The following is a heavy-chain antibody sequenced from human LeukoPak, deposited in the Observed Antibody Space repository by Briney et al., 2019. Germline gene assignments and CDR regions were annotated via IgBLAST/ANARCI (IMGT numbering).Heavy chain of an antibody. V-gene: IGHV4-59*01. CDR1: GGSISSYY. Sequence: SETLSLTCTVSGGSISSYYWSWIRQPPGKGLEWIGYIYYSGSTNYNPSLKSRVTISVDTSKNQFSLKLSSVTAADTAVYYCARLGGYCSSTSCYSAGFDPWGQGTLVTVSS. CDR2: IYYSGST. J-gene: IGHJ5*02. D-gene: IGHD2-2*01. CDR3: ARLGGYCSSTSCYSAGFDP.